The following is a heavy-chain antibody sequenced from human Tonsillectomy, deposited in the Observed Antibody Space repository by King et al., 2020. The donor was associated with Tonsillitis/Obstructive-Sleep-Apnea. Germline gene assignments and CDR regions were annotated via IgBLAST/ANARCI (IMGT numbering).Heavy chain of an antibody. J-gene: IGHJ6*03. V-gene: IGHV3-23*04. CDR3: AAAPAGADYYSMDA. CDR1: GFTFSSYA. CDR2: TSDRGDNT. Sequence: VQLVESGGGLVQPGGSLGLSCSASGFTFSSYAVSWVRQAPGKGLEWVSSTSDRGDNTFYADAAKGRFTISRDNSKNTLSLRMNRLRPEDTAISYCAAAPAGADYYSMDAWGKGTTVTVSS. D-gene: IGHD6-19*01.